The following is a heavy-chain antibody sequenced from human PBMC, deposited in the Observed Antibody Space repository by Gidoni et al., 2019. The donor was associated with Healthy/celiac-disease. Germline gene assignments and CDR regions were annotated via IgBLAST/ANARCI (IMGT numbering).Heavy chain of an antibody. J-gene: IGHJ6*03. CDR2: MNTHSGNT. CDR1: GYTFTSYD. V-gene: IGHV1-8*01. Sequence: QVQLVQSGAEVKKPGASVQVSCKASGYTFTSYDINWVRQATGQGLEGMGWMNTHSGNTGYAQKFQGRVTMTRNTSISTAYMELSSLRSEDTAVYYCARGIGITILGVVLNYYMDVWGKGTTVTVSS. CDR3: ARGIGITILGVVLNYYMDV. D-gene: IGHD3-3*01.